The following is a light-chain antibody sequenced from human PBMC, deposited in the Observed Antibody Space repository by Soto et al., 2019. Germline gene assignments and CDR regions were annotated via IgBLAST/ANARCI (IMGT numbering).Light chain of an antibody. Sequence: AIQLTQSPSSLSASVGDRFTITCLASQGISTLLAWNQQKQGKAPKVLIYESSLLQSGVPSRFRGSGSGTDFTLTISSLQPEDFEPYYCQHFKSFPITFGQGTRLEIK. J-gene: IGKJ5*01. CDR1: QGISTL. CDR3: QHFKSFPIT. CDR2: ESS. V-gene: IGKV1-13*02.